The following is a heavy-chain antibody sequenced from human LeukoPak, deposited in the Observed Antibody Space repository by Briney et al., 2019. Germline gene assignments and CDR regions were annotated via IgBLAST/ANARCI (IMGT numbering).Heavy chain of an antibody. V-gene: IGHV6-1*01. Sequence: SQTLSLTCAISGDSVSSNSAAWNWIRQSPSRGLEWLGRTYYRSKWYNDYAVSVKSRITINPNTSKNQFSLQLNSVTPEDTAVYYCARGGGWSPYNWFDPWGQGTLVTVSS. J-gene: IGHJ5*02. CDR3: ARGGGWSPYNWFDP. CDR2: TYYRSKWYN. CDR1: GDSVSSNSAA. D-gene: IGHD6-19*01.